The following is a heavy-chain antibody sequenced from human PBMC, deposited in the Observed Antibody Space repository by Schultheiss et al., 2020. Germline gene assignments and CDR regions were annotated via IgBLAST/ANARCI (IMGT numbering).Heavy chain of an antibody. V-gene: IGHV4-59*12. D-gene: IGHD3-22*01. Sequence: SETLSLTCTVSGGSISSYYWSWIRQHPGKGLEWIGYIYHSGSTNYNPSLKSRVTISLDTPKNQFSLQLNSVTPEDTAVYYCARERSVYYDSSGYSHGDFDYWGQGTLVTVSS. CDR1: GGSISSYY. CDR2: IYHSGST. J-gene: IGHJ4*02. CDR3: ARERSVYYDSSGYSHGDFDY.